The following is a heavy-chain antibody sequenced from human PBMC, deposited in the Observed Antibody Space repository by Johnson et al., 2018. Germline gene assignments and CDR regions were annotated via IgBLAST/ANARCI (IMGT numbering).Heavy chain of an antibody. J-gene: IGHJ3*02. CDR3: ASGASDAFDI. D-gene: IGHD4/OR15-4a*01. Sequence: VQLVESGGGLVQRGGSLRLSCAASGFPFSSYDISWVRQAPGKGLEWVSAISPSGGSTYYADSVKGRFTISRDNSRNTLFLQMNSLRAEDTAVYYCASGASDAFDILGQGTMVTVSS. CDR2: ISPSGGST. V-gene: IGHV3-23*04. CDR1: GFPFSSYD.